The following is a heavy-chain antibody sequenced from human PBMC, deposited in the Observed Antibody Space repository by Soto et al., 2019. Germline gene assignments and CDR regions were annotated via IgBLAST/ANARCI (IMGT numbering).Heavy chain of an antibody. CDR3: AKEGCSGGSCQSYYYYYYMDV. CDR1: GFTFSSYA. D-gene: IGHD2-15*01. V-gene: IGHV3-23*01. Sequence: EVQLLESGGGLVQPGGSLRLSCAASGFTFSSYAMSWVRQAPGKGLEWVSAISGSGGSTYYADSVKGRFTISRDNSKNTLHLQMNSLRAEDTAVYYCAKEGCSGGSCQSYYYYYYMDVWGKGTTVTVSS. J-gene: IGHJ6*03. CDR2: ISGSGGST.